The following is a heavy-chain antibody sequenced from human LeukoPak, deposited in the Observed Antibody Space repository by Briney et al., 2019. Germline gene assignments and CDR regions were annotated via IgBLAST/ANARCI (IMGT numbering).Heavy chain of an antibody. V-gene: IGHV4-4*02. Sequence: SGTLSLTCAVSGYSISSGYWWSWLRQSPGRGLEWIGEIHHGGTTNHNPSLKSRVTISVDKPNNQFSLEVTSVTAADTAVYYCARNDYYSADYWGQGALVTVSS. D-gene: IGHD3-10*01. CDR3: ARNDYYSADY. CDR2: IHHGGTT. J-gene: IGHJ4*02. CDR1: GYSISSGYW.